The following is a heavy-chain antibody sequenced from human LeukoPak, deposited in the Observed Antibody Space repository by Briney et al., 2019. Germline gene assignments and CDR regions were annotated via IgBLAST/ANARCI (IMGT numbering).Heavy chain of an antibody. Sequence: GASVKVSCXASGGTFSNYAISWVRQAPGQGLEWMARIIPIFGTANYAQTFEGRVTITTDESTSTAYMELSSLRSEDTAVYYCARVQDTVTHVRGRTNNWFDPWGQGTLVTVSS. CDR3: ARVQDTVTHVRGRTNNWFDP. V-gene: IGHV1-69*05. D-gene: IGHD4-17*01. CDR2: IIPIFGTA. CDR1: GGTFSNYA. J-gene: IGHJ5*02.